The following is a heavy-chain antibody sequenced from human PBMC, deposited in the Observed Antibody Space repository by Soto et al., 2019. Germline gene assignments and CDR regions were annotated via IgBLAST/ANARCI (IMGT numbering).Heavy chain of an antibody. V-gene: IGHV3-73*01. Sequence: GGSLRLSCAASGFTFSGSAMHWVRQASGKGLEWVGRIRSKANSYATAYAASVKGRFTISRDDSKNTAYLQMNSLKTEDTAVYYCTRPGYGDYCYYYGMDVWGQGTTVTVSS. D-gene: IGHD5-12*01. CDR1: GFTFSGSA. CDR2: IRSKANSYAT. J-gene: IGHJ6*02. CDR3: TRPGYGDYCYYYGMDV.